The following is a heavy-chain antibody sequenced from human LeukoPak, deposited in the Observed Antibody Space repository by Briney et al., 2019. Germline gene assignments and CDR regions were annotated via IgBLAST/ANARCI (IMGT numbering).Heavy chain of an antibody. D-gene: IGHD3-10*01. CDR1: GFTFSDYY. CDR3: ARGRGYGSGSYYGMDV. V-gene: IGHV3-11*01. CDR2: ISSSGSTI. J-gene: IGHJ6*02. Sequence: GGSLRLSCAASGFTFSDYYMSWIRQAPGKGLEWVSDISSSGSTIYYADSVKGRFTISRDNAKKSLYLQMNSLRAEDTAVYYCARGRGYGSGSYYGMDVWGQGTTVTISS.